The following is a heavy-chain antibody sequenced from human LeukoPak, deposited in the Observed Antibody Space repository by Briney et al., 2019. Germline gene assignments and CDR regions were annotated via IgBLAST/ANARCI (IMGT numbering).Heavy chain of an antibody. D-gene: IGHD5-12*01. CDR1: GFTFSSYG. V-gene: IGHV3-30*18. CDR2: ISYDGSNK. J-gene: IGHJ4*02. CDR3: AEDGVRWLGTYYFDY. Sequence: PGGSLRLSCAASGFTFSSYGMHWVRQAPGKGLEWVAVISYDGSNKYYADSVKGRFTISRDNSKNTLYLQMNSLRAEDTAVYYCAEDGVRWLGTYYFDYWGQGTLVTVSS.